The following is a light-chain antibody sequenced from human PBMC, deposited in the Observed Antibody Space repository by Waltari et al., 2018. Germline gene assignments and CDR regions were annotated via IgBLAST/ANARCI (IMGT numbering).Light chain of an antibody. J-gene: IGKJ4*01. Sequence: DIQMTQSPSSLSASVVDRVTITCRASRSVTNFLNWYQQKPGKAPKLLIYAATNLQSGVPSRFSGSGSGTDFTLTISSLQPEDFATYHCQQSHSTPLTFGGGTKVEFK. V-gene: IGKV1-39*01. CDR1: RSVTNF. CDR3: QQSHSTPLT. CDR2: AAT.